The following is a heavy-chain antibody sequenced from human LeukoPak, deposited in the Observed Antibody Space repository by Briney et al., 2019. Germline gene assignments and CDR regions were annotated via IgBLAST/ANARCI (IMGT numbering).Heavy chain of an antibody. CDR3: ARDREQLVLYCYYGMDV. D-gene: IGHD6-6*01. V-gene: IGHV3-30-3*01. CDR1: GFTFSSYA. Sequence: GGSLRLSCAASGFTFSSYAMHWVRQAPGKGLERVAVISYDGSNKYYADSVKGRFTISRDNSKNTLYLQMNSLRAEDTAVYYCARDREQLVLYCYYGMDVWGQGTTVTVSS. J-gene: IGHJ6*02. CDR2: ISYDGSNK.